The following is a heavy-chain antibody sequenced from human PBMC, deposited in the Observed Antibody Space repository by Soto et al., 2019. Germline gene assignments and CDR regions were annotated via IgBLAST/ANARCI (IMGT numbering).Heavy chain of an antibody. Sequence: GASVKVTCKASGYTFTSYDINWVRQATGQGLEWMGGIIPIFGKANYAQKFQGRVTITADESTSTAYMELSSLRSEDTAAYYCARGELELGYYFDYWGQGTLVTVSS. J-gene: IGHJ4*02. CDR3: ARGELELGYYFDY. CDR2: IIPIFGKA. CDR1: GYTFTSYD. D-gene: IGHD1-7*01. V-gene: IGHV1-69*13.